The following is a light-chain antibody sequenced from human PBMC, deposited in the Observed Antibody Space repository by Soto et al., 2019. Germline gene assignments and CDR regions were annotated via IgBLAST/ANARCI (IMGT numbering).Light chain of an antibody. V-gene: IGLV2-14*01. J-gene: IGLJ1*01. CDR1: SSDVGGYNY. CDR3: SSYRSGSTYV. Sequence: QSVLTQPASLSGSPGQSITISCTGTSSDVGGYNYVSWYQQHPGKAPKLMIYDVSNRPSGVSNRFSGSKSGNTASLGISGLQAEDEADYYCSSYRSGSTYVWGTVTKVTVL. CDR2: DVS.